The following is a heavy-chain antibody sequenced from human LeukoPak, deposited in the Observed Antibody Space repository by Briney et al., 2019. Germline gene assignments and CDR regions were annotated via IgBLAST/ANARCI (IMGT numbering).Heavy chain of an antibody. CDR2: INHSGST. D-gene: IGHD3-22*01. CDR1: GGSFSGYC. CDR3: ARGVGSSGSMYDY. J-gene: IGHJ4*02. Sequence: SETLSLTCAVYGGSFSGYCWSWIRQPPGKGLEWIGEINHSGSTNYNPSLKSRVTISVDTSKNQFSLKLSSVTAADTAVYYCARGVGSSGSMYDYWGQGTLVTVFS. V-gene: IGHV4-34*01.